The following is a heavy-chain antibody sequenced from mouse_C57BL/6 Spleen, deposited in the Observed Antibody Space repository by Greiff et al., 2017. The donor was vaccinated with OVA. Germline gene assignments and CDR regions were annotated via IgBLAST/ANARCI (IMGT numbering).Heavy chain of an antibody. CDR1: GYTFTSYW. CDR2: IDPNSGGT. J-gene: IGHJ1*03. V-gene: IGHV1-72*01. Sequence: QVQLQQPGAELVKPGASVTLSCKASGYTFTSYWMRWVKQRPGRGLEWIGRIDPNSGGTKYNEKFKSKATLTVDKPSSRAYMQRSRLTSEDSAVYSCERSGYYYGSTSYWYFDVWGTGTTVTVSS. CDR3: ERSGYYYGSTSYWYFDV. D-gene: IGHD1-1*01.